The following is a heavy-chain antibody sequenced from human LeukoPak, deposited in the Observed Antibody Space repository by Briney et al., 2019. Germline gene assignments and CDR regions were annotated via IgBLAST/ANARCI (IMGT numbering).Heavy chain of an antibody. CDR1: GFTFVDYA. Sequence: GGSLRLSCAASGFTFVDYAMHWVRQAPGKGLEWVSGITWNAGNMGYADSVKGRFTISRDNSKNTLYLQMNSLRAEDTAVYYCAREIPIAAAGTIDICGQGTMVTVSS. J-gene: IGHJ3*02. CDR2: ITWNAGNM. D-gene: IGHD6-13*01. V-gene: IGHV3-9*01. CDR3: AREIPIAAAGTIDI.